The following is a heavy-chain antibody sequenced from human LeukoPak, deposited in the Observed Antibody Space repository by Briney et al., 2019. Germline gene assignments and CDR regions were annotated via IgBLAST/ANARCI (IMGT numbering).Heavy chain of an antibody. CDR2: INPNGGGT. V-gene: IGHV1-2*06. Sequence: ASVKVSCKASGYTFTGYYMHWVRQAPGQGLEWMGRINPNGGGTNYAQKFQGRVTMTRDTSISSAYMELSRLRSDDTAVYYCARAQTYYYDSSGYYYSDYWGQGTLVTVSS. CDR3: ARAQTYYYDSSGYYYSDY. J-gene: IGHJ4*02. CDR1: GYTFTGYY. D-gene: IGHD3-22*01.